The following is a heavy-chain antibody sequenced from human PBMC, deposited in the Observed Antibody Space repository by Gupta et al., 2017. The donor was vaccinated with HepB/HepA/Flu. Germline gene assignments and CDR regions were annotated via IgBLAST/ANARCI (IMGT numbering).Heavy chain of an antibody. Sequence: QVQLVESGGGVVQPGRSLRLSCAASGFTFSSYGMHWVRQPPGQGLEWVAVISYDGSNKYYADSVKGRFTISRDNSKNTLYLQMNSLRAEDTAVYYCAKGGYYDILTGYYRGSKYFQHWGQGTLVTVSS. CDR1: GFTFSSYG. J-gene: IGHJ1*01. D-gene: IGHD3-9*01. CDR2: ISYDGSNK. CDR3: AKGGYYDILTGYYRGSKYFQH. V-gene: IGHV3-30*18.